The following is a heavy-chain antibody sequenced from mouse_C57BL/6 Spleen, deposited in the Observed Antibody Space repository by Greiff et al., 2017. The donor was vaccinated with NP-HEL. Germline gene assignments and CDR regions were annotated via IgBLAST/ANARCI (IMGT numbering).Heavy chain of an antibody. D-gene: IGHD1-1*02. J-gene: IGHJ4*01. CDR1: GFTFSDYG. CDR3: ARRNYPPYYAMDY. CDR2: ISSGSSTI. Sequence: EVMLVESGGGLVKPGGSLKRACAAAGFTFSDYGMHWVRQAPEKGLEGVAYISSGSSTIYYADTVKGRFTISRDNAKNTLFLQMTSLRSEDTAMYYCARRNYPPYYAMDYWGQGTSVTVSS. V-gene: IGHV5-17*01.